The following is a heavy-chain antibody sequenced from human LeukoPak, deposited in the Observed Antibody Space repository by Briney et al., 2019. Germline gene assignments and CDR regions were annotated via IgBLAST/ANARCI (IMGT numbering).Heavy chain of an antibody. CDR1: GFTFSSYA. CDR2: ISGSGGST. CDR3: AKAYRWAYYESSGYYGY. J-gene: IGHJ4*02. V-gene: IGHV3-23*01. Sequence: LAGGSLRLSCAASGFTFSSYAMSWVRQAPGKGLEWVSAISGSGGSTYYADSVKGRFTISRDNSKNTLYLQMNSLRAEDTAVYYCAKAYRWAYYESSGYYGYWGQGTLVTVSS. D-gene: IGHD3-22*01.